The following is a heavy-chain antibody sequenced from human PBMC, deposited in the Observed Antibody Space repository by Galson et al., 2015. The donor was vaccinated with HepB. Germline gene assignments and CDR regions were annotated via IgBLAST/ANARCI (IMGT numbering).Heavy chain of an antibody. J-gene: IGHJ4*02. V-gene: IGHV3-49*03. CDR1: GFNSGDYT. D-gene: IGHD5-12*01. CDR2: IRSKTFGGTT. CDR3: SGDRKGGYGPFDY. Sequence: SLRLSCAASGFNSGDYTMTWFRQTPGKGLEWVGFIRSKTFGGTTEYAASVKGRFTFSRDDSKRIAYLQMNSLKTEDTAVYYCSGDRKGGYGPFDYWGQGTLVTVSP.